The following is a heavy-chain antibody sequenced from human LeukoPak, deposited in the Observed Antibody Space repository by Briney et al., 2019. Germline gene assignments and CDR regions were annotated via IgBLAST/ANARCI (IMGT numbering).Heavy chain of an antibody. CDR1: GYTITTYG. CDR3: AARGYGSTYYFDY. CDR2: ISTYNGNT. D-gene: IGHD5-18*01. J-gene: IGHJ4*02. Sequence: ASVKVSCKASGYTITTYGISWVRQAPGQGLEWMGWISTYNGNTKYVEKLQGRVTMTTDTSTSTAYMELRSLRSDDTAVYYCAARGYGSTYYFDYWGQGTLATVSS. V-gene: IGHV1-18*04.